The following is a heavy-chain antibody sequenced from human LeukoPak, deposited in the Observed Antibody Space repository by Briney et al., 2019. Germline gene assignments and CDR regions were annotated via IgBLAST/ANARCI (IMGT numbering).Heavy chain of an antibody. CDR3: AGRSYYGSGSYYAPLNY. D-gene: IGHD3-10*01. Sequence: SETLSLTCAVYGGSFSGYYWSWIRQPPGKGLEWIGEINHSGSTNYNPSLKSRVTISVDTSKNQFSLKLSSVTAADTAAYYCAGRSYYGSGSYYAPLNYWGQGTLVTVSS. CDR2: INHSGST. CDR1: GGSFSGYY. J-gene: IGHJ4*02. V-gene: IGHV4-34*01.